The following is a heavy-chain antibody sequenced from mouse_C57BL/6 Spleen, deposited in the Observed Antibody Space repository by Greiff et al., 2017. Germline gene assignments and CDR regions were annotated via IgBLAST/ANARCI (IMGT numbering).Heavy chain of an antibody. CDR1: GFTFSDYG. CDR2: ISSGSSTI. V-gene: IGHV5-17*01. CDR3: ARNWDDAMDY. J-gene: IGHJ4*01. Sequence: LMESGGGLVKPGGSLKLSCAASGFTFSDYGMHWVRQAPEKGLEWVAYISSGSSTIYYADTVKGRFTISRDNAKNTLFLQMTSLRSEDTAMYYCARNWDDAMDYWGQGTSVTVSS. D-gene: IGHD4-1*01.